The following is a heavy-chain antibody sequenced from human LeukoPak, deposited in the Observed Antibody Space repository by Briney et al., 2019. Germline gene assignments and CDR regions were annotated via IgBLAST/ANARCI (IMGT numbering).Heavy chain of an antibody. CDR2: IYYSGST. D-gene: IGHD2-15*01. Sequence: SETLSLTCTVSGGSISSYYWSWIRQPPGKGLEWIGYIYYSGSTNYNPSLKSRVTISVDTSKNQFSLKLSSVTAADTAVYYCASLYCSGGSCLPVGFFDIWGQGTMVTVSS. V-gene: IGHV4-59*01. J-gene: IGHJ3*02. CDR1: GGSISSYY. CDR3: ASLYCSGGSCLPVGFFDI.